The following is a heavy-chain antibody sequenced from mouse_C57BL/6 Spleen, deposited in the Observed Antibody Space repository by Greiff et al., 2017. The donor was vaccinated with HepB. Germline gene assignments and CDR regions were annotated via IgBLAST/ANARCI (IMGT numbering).Heavy chain of an antibody. CDR3: ARDGGRGYAMDY. CDR2: ISDGGSYT. V-gene: IGHV5-4*01. Sequence: EVQRVESGGGLVKPGGSLKLSCAASGFTFSSYAMSWVRQTPEKRLEWVATISDGGSYTYYPDNVKGRFTISRDNAKNNLYLQMSHLKSEDTAMYYCARDGGRGYAMDYWGQGTSVTVSS. J-gene: IGHJ4*01. CDR1: GFTFSSYA.